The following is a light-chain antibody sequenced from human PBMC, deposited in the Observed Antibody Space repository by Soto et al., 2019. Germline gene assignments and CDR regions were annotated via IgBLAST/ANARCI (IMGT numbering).Light chain of an antibody. V-gene: IGKV3-11*01. Sequence: EIVMTQSPATLSVSPGERSTLSCRASQSVSSNLAWYQQKPRQAPRLLIYDASTRATGIPARFSGSGSGTDFTLTITSLEPEDFAVYYCQQRSNWPPTFGQGTKVDI. J-gene: IGKJ1*01. CDR3: QQRSNWPPT. CDR2: DAS. CDR1: QSVSSN.